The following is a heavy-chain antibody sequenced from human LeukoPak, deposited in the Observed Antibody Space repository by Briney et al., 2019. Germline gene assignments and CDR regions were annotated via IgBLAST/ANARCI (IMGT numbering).Heavy chain of an antibody. J-gene: IGHJ4*02. CDR1: GYTFTSYY. D-gene: IGHD4-17*01. CDR3: ARGGRYGEDYFDY. CDR2: INPSDGGT. Sequence: ASVRVSCKASGYTFTSYYMHWVRQAPGQGLEWMGIINPSDGGTSYVQKLQGRVTMTTDTSTSTAYMELRSLRSDDTAVYYCARGGRYGEDYFDYWGQGTLVTVSS. V-gene: IGHV1-46*01.